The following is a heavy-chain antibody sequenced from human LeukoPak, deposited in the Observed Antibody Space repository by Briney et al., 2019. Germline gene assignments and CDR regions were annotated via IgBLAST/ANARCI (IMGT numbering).Heavy chain of an antibody. CDR1: GGSISSGDYY. J-gene: IGHJ6*03. D-gene: IGHD6-6*01. CDR2: IYYSGST. Sequence: TLSLTCTVSGGSISSGDYYWSWIRQPPGKGLEWIGYIYYSGSTYYNPSLKSRVTISVDTSKNQFSLKLSSVTAADTAVYYCARDARIAARDYYYYYYMDVWGNGTTVTVSS. V-gene: IGHV4-30-4*08. CDR3: ARDARIAARDYYYYYYMDV.